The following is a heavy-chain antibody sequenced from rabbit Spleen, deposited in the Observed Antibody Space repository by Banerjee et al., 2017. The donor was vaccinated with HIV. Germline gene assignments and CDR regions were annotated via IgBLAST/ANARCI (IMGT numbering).Heavy chain of an antibody. CDR2: IDIGRTGRT. CDR1: GLDFSSSYW. D-gene: IGHD1-1*01. J-gene: IGHJ4*01. V-gene: IGHV1S43*01. CDR3: ARANSGGIYYFNL. Sequence: QEQLVESGGGLVKPEGSLTLTCMSSGLDFSSSYWICWVRQSPGKGLEWIACIDIGRTGRTYYASWAKGRFTISRSTSLNTVDLKMTSLTAADTATYFCARANSGGIYYFNLWGQGTLVTVS.